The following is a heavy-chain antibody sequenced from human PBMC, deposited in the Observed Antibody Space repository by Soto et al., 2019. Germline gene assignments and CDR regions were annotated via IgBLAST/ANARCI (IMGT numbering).Heavy chain of an antibody. Sequence: SETLSLTCTVSGGSISSGDYYWSWIRQPPGKGLEWIGYIYYSGSTYYNPSLKSRVTISVDTSKNQFSLKLSSVTAADTAVYYCARGSPGGLEWFWNWFDPWGQGTLVTVSS. CDR3: ARGSPGGLEWFWNWFDP. CDR2: IYYSGST. CDR1: GGSISSGDYY. V-gene: IGHV4-30-4*01. J-gene: IGHJ5*02. D-gene: IGHD3-3*01.